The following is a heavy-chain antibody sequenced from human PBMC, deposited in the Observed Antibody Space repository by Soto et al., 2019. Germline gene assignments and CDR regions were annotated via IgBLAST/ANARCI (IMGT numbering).Heavy chain of an antibody. V-gene: IGHV4-59*01. CDR2: IYYSGST. J-gene: IGHJ5*01. CDR3: ARDIGCSGGSCYPNNPSNWFDS. D-gene: IGHD2-15*01. CDR1: GGSISSYY. Sequence: SETLSLTCTVSGGSISSYYWSWIRQPPGKGLEWIGYIYYSGSTNYNPSLKSRVTISVDTSKNQFSLKLSSVTAADTAVYYCARDIGCSGGSCYPNNPSNWFDSWGQGTLVTVSS.